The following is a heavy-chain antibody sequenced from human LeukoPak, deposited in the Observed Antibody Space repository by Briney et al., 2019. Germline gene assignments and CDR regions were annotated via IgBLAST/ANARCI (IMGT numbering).Heavy chain of an antibody. CDR1: GFTISSLW. D-gene: IGHD4-11*01. CDR2: INSDGSST. CDR3: ARGAYSFDC. V-gene: IGHV3-74*01. Sequence: GGSLRLSCVASGFTISSLWMHWVRQAPGKGLVWVSRINSDGSSTSYVDSVKGRFTISRDNAKNTLYLQMNNLRADDTAVYYCARGAYSFDCWGQGTLVTVSS. J-gene: IGHJ4*02.